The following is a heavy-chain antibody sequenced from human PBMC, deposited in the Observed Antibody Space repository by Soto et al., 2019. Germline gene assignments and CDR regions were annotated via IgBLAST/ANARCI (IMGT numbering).Heavy chain of an antibody. CDR1: GDTVSSNSAA. CDR2: TYYRSKWYY. Sequence: QVQLQQSGPGLVKPSQILSLTCAISGDTVSSNSAAWNWIRQSPSRGLEWLGRTYYRSKWYYDYAESVKSRLTINPATSKNQFSLQLDSVTPEDTAVYYCAREGSTGFYYWVDPWGQGTLVTVSS. J-gene: IGHJ5*02. D-gene: IGHD3-22*01. CDR3: AREGSTGFYYWVDP. V-gene: IGHV6-1*01.